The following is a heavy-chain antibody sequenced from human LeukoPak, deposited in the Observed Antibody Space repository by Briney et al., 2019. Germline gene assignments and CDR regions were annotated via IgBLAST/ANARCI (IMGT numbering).Heavy chain of an antibody. Sequence: SQTLSLTCTVSGGSISSGSYYWSWIRQPAGKGLEWIGRIYTSGSTNYNPSLKSRVTISVDTSKNQLSLKLNSVTAADTAVYYCARDRGTDWGQGILVTVSS. CDR2: IYTSGST. V-gene: IGHV4-61*02. J-gene: IGHJ4*02. CDR1: GGSISSGSYY. CDR3: ARDRGTD. D-gene: IGHD1-1*01.